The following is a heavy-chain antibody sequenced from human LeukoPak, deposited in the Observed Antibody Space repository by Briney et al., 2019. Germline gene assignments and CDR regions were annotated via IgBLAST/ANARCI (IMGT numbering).Heavy chain of an antibody. CDR1: GGSFSGYY. CDR3: AKSGGYGLIDY. CDR2: INHSGST. D-gene: IGHD1-26*01. V-gene: IGHV4-34*01. J-gene: IGHJ4*02. Sequence: PSETLSLTCAVYGGSFSGYYWSWIRQPPGKGLGWIGEINHSGSTNYNPSLKSRVTISIETSKNQISLRLNSVTAADTAIYYCAKSGGYGLIDYWGQGTLVTVSS.